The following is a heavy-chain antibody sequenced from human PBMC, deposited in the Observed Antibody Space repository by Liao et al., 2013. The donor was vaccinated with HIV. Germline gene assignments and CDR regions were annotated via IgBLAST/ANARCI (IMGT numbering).Heavy chain of an antibody. CDR1: GGSISSGSYY. CDR3: ARDYYDSSGYYYPTGFFDY. D-gene: IGHD3-22*01. J-gene: IGHJ4*02. Sequence: QVQLQESGPGLVKPSQTLSLTCTVSGGSISSGSYYWSWIRQPAGKGLEWIGRIYTSGSTNYNPSLKSRVTISVDTSKNQFSLKLSSVTAADTAVYYCARDYYDSSGYYYPTGFFDYWGQGTLVTVSS. V-gene: IGHV4-61*02. CDR2: IYTSGST.